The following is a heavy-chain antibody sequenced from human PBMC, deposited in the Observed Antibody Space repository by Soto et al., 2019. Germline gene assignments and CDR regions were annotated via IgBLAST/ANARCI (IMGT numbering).Heavy chain of an antibody. J-gene: IGHJ3*02. Sequence: PGGSLRLSCAASGFTFSSYGMHWVRQAPGKGLEWVAVISYDGSNKYYADSVKGRFTISRDNSKNTLYLQMNSLRAEDTAVYYCAKASSSWSLDIWGQGTMVT. CDR1: GFTFSSYG. V-gene: IGHV3-30*18. CDR2: ISYDGSNK. D-gene: IGHD6-13*01. CDR3: AKASSSWSLDI.